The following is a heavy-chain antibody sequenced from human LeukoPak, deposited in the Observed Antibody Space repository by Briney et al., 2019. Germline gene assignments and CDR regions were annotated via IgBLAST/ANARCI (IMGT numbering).Heavy chain of an antibody. J-gene: IGHJ6*03. CDR1: GYTFTGYY. D-gene: IGHD3-3*01. V-gene: IGHV1-2*02. Sequence: GASVKVSCKASGYTFTGYYMHWVRQAPGQGLEWMGWINPNSGGTNYAQKFQGRVTMTRDTSISTAYMELSRLRSDDTAVYYCARLRGGTSGYYYYMDVWGKGTTVTVSS. CDR2: INPNSGGT. CDR3: ARLRGGTSGYYYYMDV.